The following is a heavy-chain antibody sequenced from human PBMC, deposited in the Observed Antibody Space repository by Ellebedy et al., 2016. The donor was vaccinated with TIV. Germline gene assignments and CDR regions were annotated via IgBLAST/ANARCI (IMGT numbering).Heavy chain of an antibody. V-gene: IGHV3-23*01. J-gene: IGHJ5*02. CDR1: GFTFSSYA. D-gene: IGHD2-2*01. CDR3: ASDEYQLLDSVEGWFNP. Sequence: GGSLRLSXAASGFTFSSYAMSWVRQAPGKGLEWVSAISGSGGSTYYADSVKGRFTISRDNSKNTLYLQMNSLRAEDTAVYYCASDEYQLLDSVEGWFNPWGQGTLVTVSS. CDR2: ISGSGGST.